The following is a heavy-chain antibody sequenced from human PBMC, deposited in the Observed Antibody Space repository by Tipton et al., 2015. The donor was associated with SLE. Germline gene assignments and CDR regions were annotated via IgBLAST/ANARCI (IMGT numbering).Heavy chain of an antibody. CDR2: ISPYNHNT. V-gene: IGHV1-18*01. J-gene: IGHJ5*02. D-gene: IGHD5/OR15-5a*01. CDR1: GYTFTSYG. CDR3: ARDGSTMDWFDP. Sequence: QSGAEVKKPGASVKVSCKASGYTFTSYGISWVRQAPGQGLEWMGWISPYNHNTDYAQKFQGRVTMTTDTSTSATYLELRSLRSDDTAVYYCARDGSTMDWFDPWGQGTLVTVSS.